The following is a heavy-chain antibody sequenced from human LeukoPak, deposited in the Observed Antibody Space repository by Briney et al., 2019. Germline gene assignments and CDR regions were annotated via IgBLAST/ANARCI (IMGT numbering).Heavy chain of an antibody. J-gene: IGHJ4*02. V-gene: IGHV3-23*01. CDR3: ARAVSGWYGHFDY. Sequence: GGSLRLSCAASGFTFSSNAMTWVRQAPGMGLEWVSVISGSGDSTYYADSVKGRFTISRDNSKNTLYLQMNSLRAEDTAVYYCARAVSGWYGHFDYWGQGTLVTVSS. D-gene: IGHD6-19*01. CDR1: GFTFSSNA. CDR2: ISGSGDST.